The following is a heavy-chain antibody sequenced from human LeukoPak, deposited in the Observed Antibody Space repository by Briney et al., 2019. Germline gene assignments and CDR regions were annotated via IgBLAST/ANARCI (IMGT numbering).Heavy chain of an antibody. V-gene: IGHV1-8*01. J-gene: IGHJ6*02. CDR2: MNPNSGNT. CDR1: GYTFTSYY. CDR3: ARGSELSRYCGGDCYYGMDV. Sequence: ASVKVFCKASGYTFTSYYLNWVRQASGQGLEWMGWMNPNSGNTVYAQKFQGRVTMTRNTSISTAYMELSSLRSEDTAVYYCARGSELSRYCGGDCYYGMDVWGQGATVTVSS. D-gene: IGHD2-21*01.